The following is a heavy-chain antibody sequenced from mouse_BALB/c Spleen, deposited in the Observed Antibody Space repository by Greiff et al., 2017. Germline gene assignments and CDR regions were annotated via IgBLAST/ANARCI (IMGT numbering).Heavy chain of an antibody. D-gene: IGHD4-1*01. Sequence: QVQLQQSGAELMKPGASVKISCKATGYTFSSYWIEWVKQRPGHGLEWIGEILPGSGSTNYNEKFKGKATFTADTSSNTAYMQLSSQTSEDSAVYYCAREGTGTGIAYWGQGTLVTVSA. CDR1: GYTFSSYW. J-gene: IGHJ3*01. CDR3: AREGTGTGIAY. V-gene: IGHV1-9*01. CDR2: ILPGSGST.